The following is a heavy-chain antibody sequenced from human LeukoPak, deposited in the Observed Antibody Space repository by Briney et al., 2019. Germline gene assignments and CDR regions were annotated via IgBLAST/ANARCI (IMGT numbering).Heavy chain of an antibody. V-gene: IGHV4-39*02. CDR3: AREQRYFDWDNYYYMDV. CDR1: GGSISSSSYY. Sequence: PSETLSLTCTVSGGSISSSSYYWGWIRQPPGKGLEWIGSIYYSGSTYYNPSLKSRVIISVDTSKNQFSLKLSSVTAADTAVYYCAREQRYFDWDNYYYMDVWGKGTTVTVSS. D-gene: IGHD3-9*01. CDR2: IYYSGST. J-gene: IGHJ6*03.